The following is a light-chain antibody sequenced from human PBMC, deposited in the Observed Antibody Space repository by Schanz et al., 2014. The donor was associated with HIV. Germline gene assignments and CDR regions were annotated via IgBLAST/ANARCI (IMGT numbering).Light chain of an antibody. Sequence: QSVLTQPPSASGTPGQRVTISCSGSSSNIKINAVNWYQQLPGTAPKLVIYNTYHRPSGVPDRFSGSQSGASASLAISGLQSEDEADFYCAAWDDSLNVVFGGGTKLTVL. CDR3: AAWDDSLNVV. V-gene: IGLV1-44*01. CDR1: SSNIKINA. CDR2: NTY. J-gene: IGLJ2*01.